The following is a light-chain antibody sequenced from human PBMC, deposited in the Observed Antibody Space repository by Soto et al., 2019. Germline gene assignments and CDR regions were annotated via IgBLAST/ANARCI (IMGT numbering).Light chain of an antibody. Sequence: EIVMTQSPATLSVSPGERSTLSCRASQSVSSNLAWYQQKPGQAPSLLIYGTSTRDTGIPARFTGSASGTEFTLTISSLQSEDFAVYYCQQYNNWPLTFGGGTKVDIK. CDR3: QQYNNWPLT. CDR2: GTS. V-gene: IGKV3-15*01. J-gene: IGKJ4*01. CDR1: QSVSSN.